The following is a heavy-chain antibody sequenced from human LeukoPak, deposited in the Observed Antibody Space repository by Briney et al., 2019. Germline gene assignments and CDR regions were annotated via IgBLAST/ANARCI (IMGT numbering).Heavy chain of an antibody. V-gene: IGHV4-59*08. Sequence: SETLSLTCTVSGASISSYCWNWIRQPPGKGLEWIGYIYYSGSTNYNPSLKSRVTISVDTSKSQFSLKLTSVTAADTAVYYCARLGQPNAFDIWGQGTMVTVSP. J-gene: IGHJ3*02. CDR2: IYYSGST. CDR3: ARLGQPNAFDI. D-gene: IGHD3-16*01. CDR1: GASISSYC.